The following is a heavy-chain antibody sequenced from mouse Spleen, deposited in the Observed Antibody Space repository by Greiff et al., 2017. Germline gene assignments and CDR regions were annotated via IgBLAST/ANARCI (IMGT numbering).Heavy chain of an antibody. V-gene: IGHV14-2*01. D-gene: IGHD2-4*01. CDR3: ARGDDYDGELYAMDY. CDR2: IDPEDGET. Sequence: EVMLVESGAELVKPGASVKLSCTASGFNIKDYYMHWVKQRTEQGLEWIGRIDPEDGETKYAPKFQGKATITADTSSNTAYLQLSSLTSEDTAVYYCARGDDYDGELYAMDYWGQGTSVTVSS. J-gene: IGHJ4*01. CDR1: GFNIKDYY.